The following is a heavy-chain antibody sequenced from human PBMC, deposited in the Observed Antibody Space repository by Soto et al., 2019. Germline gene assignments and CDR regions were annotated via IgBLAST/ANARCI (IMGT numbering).Heavy chain of an antibody. Sequence: GGSLRLSCAASGFTFSSYAMHWVRQAPGKGLEWVAVISYDGSNKYYADSVKGRFTISRDNYKNTLYLQMNSLRDEDTAVYYCARRITMVRGPYYYYAMDVWGQGTTVTVSS. CDR2: ISYDGSNK. D-gene: IGHD3-10*01. J-gene: IGHJ6*02. V-gene: IGHV3-30-3*01. CDR3: ARRITMVRGPYYYYAMDV. CDR1: GFTFSSYA.